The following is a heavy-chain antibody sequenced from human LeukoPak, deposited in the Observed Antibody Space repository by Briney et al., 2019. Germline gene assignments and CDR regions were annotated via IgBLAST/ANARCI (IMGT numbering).Heavy chain of an antibody. CDR3: ATSAGDYRAGHYYYMGV. J-gene: IGHJ6*03. CDR2: INPNTAGT. V-gene: IGHV1-2*02. CDR1: GYTFTGYY. Sequence: ASVKVSCKASGYTFTGYYFHWVRQAPGQGLEWMGWINPNTAGTNYAQRFLGGVTLTWDTSISTAYMELNRLTSDDTAVYYCATSAGDYRAGHYYYMGVWGKGTSVTVSS. D-gene: IGHD4-11*01.